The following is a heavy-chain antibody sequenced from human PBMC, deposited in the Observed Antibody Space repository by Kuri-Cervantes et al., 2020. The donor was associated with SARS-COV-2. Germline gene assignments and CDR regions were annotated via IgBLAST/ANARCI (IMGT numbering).Heavy chain of an antibody. Sequence: GGSLRLSCAASGFIFSNYGMHWVRQSPGKGLEWVVFTSYDGSNAYYADSVRGRFTVSRDNSKNTLSLQMNGLRAEDTAVYYCAKDIGTRSTNFVTYDYWGQGDLVTVSS. CDR1: GFIFSNYG. D-gene: IGHD2/OR15-2a*01. J-gene: IGHJ4*02. CDR2: TSYDGSNA. CDR3: AKDIGTRSTNFVTYDY. V-gene: IGHV3-30*18.